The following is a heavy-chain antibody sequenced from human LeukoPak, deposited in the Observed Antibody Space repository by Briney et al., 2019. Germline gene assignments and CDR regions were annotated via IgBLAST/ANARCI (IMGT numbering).Heavy chain of an antibody. V-gene: IGHV1-69*01. J-gene: IGHJ4*02. Sequence: ASVKVSCTASGGTFSSYAISWVRQAPGQGLEWMGGIIPIFGTANYAQKFQGRVTITADESTSTAYMELSSLRSEDTAVYYCARSRIAAAHFDYWGQGTLVTVSS. CDR1: GGTFSSYA. D-gene: IGHD6-13*01. CDR3: ARSRIAAAHFDY. CDR2: IIPIFGTA.